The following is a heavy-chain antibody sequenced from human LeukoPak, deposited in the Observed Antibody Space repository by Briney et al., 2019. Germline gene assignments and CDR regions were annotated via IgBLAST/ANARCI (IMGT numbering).Heavy chain of an antibody. CDR2: IYSGGST. CDR1: GFTVSSNY. CDR3: ARDLDGDYGAFAMDV. V-gene: IGHV3-66*02. J-gene: IGHJ6*04. D-gene: IGHD4-17*01. Sequence: GGSLRLSCAASGFTVSSNYMSWVRQVPGKGLEWVSVIYSGGSTYYADSVKGRFTISRDNSKNTLYLQMNSLRAEDTAVYYCARDLDGDYGAFAMDVWGKGTTVTVSS.